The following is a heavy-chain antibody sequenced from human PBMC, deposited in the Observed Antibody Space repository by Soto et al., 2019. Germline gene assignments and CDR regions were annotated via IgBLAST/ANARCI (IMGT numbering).Heavy chain of an antibody. CDR3: AKSASGSWNDAFDV. Sequence: EVQLLESGGGLVQPGGSLRLSCAASGFTFATYAMTWVRQAPGKGLEWVSGISGSGGSTYYADSVKGQFSISRDNSKNTLYLQMNSLRADDTVVYYCAKSASGSWNDAFDVWGQGTRVTVSS. V-gene: IGHV3-23*01. CDR2: ISGSGGST. J-gene: IGHJ3*01. CDR1: GFTFATYA. D-gene: IGHD6-13*01.